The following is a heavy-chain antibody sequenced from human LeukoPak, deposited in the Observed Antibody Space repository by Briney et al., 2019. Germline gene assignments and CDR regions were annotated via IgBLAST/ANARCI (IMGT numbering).Heavy chain of an antibody. CDR3: ARKLYDFWSGYLV. CDR2: ISGSGGST. V-gene: IGHV3-23*01. J-gene: IGHJ4*02. Sequence: GGSLRLSCAASGFTFSSYAMSWVRQTPGKGLEWVSAISGSGGSTYYADSVKGRFTISRDNSKNTLFLQMNSLRAEDTAVYYCARKLYDFWSGYLVWGQGTLVTVSS. CDR1: GFTFSSYA. D-gene: IGHD3-3*01.